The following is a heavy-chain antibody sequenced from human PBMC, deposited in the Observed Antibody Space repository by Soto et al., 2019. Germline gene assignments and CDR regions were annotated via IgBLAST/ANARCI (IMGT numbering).Heavy chain of an antibody. CDR1: GGTFSSYA. J-gene: IGHJ4*02. V-gene: IGHV1-69*13. Sequence: SVKVSCKASGGTFSSYAISWVRQAPGQGLEWMGGIIPIFGTANYAQKFQGRVTITADESTSTAYMELSSLRSEDTAVYYCARGRRSGSYSPNFDYWGQGTLVTVSS. D-gene: IGHD1-26*01. CDR2: IIPIFGTA. CDR3: ARGRRSGSYSPNFDY.